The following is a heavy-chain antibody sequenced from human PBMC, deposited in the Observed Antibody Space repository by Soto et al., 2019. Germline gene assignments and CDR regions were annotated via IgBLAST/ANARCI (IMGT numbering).Heavy chain of an antibody. CDR3: ARDKKRADSDMYYFDY. V-gene: IGHV6-1*01. CDR1: GDSVSSNSAA. CDR2: TYYRSKWYN. Sequence: SQTLSLTCAISGDSVSSNSAAWNWIRQSPSRGLEWLGRTYYRSKWYNDYAVSVKSRITINPDTSKNQFSLQLNSVTPEDTAVYYCARDKKRADSDMYYFDYWGQGTLVTVS. J-gene: IGHJ4*02.